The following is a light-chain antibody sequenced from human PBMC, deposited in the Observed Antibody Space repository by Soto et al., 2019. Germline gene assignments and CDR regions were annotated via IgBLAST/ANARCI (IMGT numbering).Light chain of an antibody. Sequence: QSVLTQPPSVSGAPGQRVTISRTGSSSNIGAGYDVHWYQQLPGTAPKLLIYGNSNRPSGVPDRFSGSKSGTSACLAITGLQAEDEADYYCQSYDSSLSGDVFGTGTKVTVL. CDR2: GNS. V-gene: IGLV1-40*01. CDR1: SSNIGAGYD. CDR3: QSYDSSLSGDV. J-gene: IGLJ1*01.